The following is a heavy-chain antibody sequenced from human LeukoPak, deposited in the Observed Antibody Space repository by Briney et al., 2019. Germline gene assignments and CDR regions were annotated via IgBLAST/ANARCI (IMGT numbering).Heavy chain of an antibody. CDR1: GFTVSSNY. CDR2: IYSGGST. D-gene: IGHD1-1*01. Sequence: GGSLRLSCAASGFTVSSNYMSWVRQAPGKGLEWVSVIYSGGSTYYADSVKGRFTISRDNSKNTLYLQMNSLRAEDTAVYYCASQLERLPHDAFDIWGQGTMVTVSS. CDR3: ASQLERLPHDAFDI. J-gene: IGHJ3*02. V-gene: IGHV3-66*04.